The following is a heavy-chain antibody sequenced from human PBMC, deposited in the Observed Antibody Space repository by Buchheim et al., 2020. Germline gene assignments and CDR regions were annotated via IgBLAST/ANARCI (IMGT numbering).Heavy chain of an antibody. Sequence: QVQLVESGGGVVQPGRSLRLSCAASGFTFRSYAMHWVRQAPGKGLEWVAFIRYDGSSQLYADSVKGRFTISRDNFTNTLYLQMDSLRPEDTALYYCANAVRFDSKDYPFNYWGQGTL. CDR3: ANAVRFDSKDYPFNY. D-gene: IGHD4-11*01. CDR2: IRYDGSSQ. CDR1: GFTFRSYA. V-gene: IGHV3-30-3*01. J-gene: IGHJ4*02.